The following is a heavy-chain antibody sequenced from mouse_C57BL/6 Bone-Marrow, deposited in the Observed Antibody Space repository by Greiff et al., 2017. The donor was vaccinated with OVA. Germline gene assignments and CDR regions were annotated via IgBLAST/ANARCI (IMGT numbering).Heavy chain of an antibody. CDR1: GFTFSDFY. J-gene: IGHJ4*01. Sequence: EVKLVESGGGLVQSGRSLRLSCATSGFTFSDFYMEWVRQAPGKGLEWIAASRNKANDYTTEYSASVKGRFIVSRDTSQSILYLQMNALRAEDTAIYYCARDALTGRAMDYWGQGTSVTVSS. CDR3: ARDALTGRAMDY. CDR2: SRNKANDYTT. D-gene: IGHD4-1*01. V-gene: IGHV7-1*01.